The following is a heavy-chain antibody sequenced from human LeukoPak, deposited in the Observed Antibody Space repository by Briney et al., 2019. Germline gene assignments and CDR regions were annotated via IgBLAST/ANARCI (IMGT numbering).Heavy chain of an antibody. CDR1: DFIFTKYW. CDR3: AREVYYGSGRRFDY. D-gene: IGHD3-10*01. J-gene: IGHJ4*02. V-gene: IGHV3-7*01. Sequence: PGGSLRLSCLASDFIFTKYWMTWVRQAPGKGLEWVANIREDGNKENYIDSVRGRFSISRDNAKNSLYLQMNSLRAEDTAVYYCAREVYYGSGRRFDYWGQGTLVTVSS. CDR2: IREDGNKE.